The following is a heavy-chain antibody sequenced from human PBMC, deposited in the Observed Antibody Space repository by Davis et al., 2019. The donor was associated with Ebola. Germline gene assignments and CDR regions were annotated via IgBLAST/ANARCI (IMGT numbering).Heavy chain of an antibody. V-gene: IGHV1-18*01. CDR1: GYSFTNYA. Sequence: ASVKVSCKASGYSFTNYAITWVRQAPGQGLGWMGWISGYNGNTNYTQKLQGRVTMTTDTSTSTAYMELRSLRSDDTDVYYCARDFGRYGMDVWGQGTTVTVSS. CDR3: ARDFGRYGMDV. D-gene: IGHD3-10*01. J-gene: IGHJ6*02. CDR2: ISGYNGNT.